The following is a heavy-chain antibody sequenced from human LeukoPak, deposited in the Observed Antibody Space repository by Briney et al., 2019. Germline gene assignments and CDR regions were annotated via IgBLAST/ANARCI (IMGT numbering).Heavy chain of an antibody. CDR1: SGSFSDYY. V-gene: IGHV4-34*01. D-gene: IGHD3-10*01. CDR2: INHSGST. J-gene: IGHJ4*02. Sequence: SETLSLTCAVYSGSFSDYYWSWIRQPPGKGLEWIGEINHSGSTRYNPSLKSRVTLSVDTSKNQFSLKVTSVTAADTAVYYCARVVRGVMGFEYWGQGILVTVSS. CDR3: ARVVRGVMGFEY.